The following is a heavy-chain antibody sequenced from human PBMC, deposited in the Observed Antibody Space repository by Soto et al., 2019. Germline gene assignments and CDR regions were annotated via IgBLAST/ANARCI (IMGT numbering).Heavy chain of an antibody. CDR2: ITKTGRST. CDR1: VFTFSIYW. CDR3: TKDGDAYDFAFDK. V-gene: IGHV3-23*01. J-gene: IGHJ3*02. D-gene: IGHD3-3*01. Sequence: GGSLLLSCASSVFTFSIYWMHWVRQAPGKGLEWVSGITKTGRSTFIADSVRGRFTISRDNLKNIMYLQMNSLRVDDTALYYCTKDGDAYDFAFDKWGQGTMFTVSS.